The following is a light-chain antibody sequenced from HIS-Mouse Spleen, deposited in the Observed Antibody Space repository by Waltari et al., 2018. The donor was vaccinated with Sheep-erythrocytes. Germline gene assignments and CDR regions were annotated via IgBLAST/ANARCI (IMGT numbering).Light chain of an antibody. Sequence: DIQMTQSPSSLSASVGDRVTITCRASQSISSYLHWYQQKPGKAPKLLIYAASSVQSGVPSRFSSSGSRTDFTLNIRSLQPEDFATYYCQQSYSTLQTFGGGTKVEIK. V-gene: IGKV1-39*01. CDR2: AAS. CDR3: QQSYSTLQT. J-gene: IGKJ4*01. CDR1: QSISSY.